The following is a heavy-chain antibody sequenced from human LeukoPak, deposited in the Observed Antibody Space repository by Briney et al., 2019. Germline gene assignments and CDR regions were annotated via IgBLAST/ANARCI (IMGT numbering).Heavy chain of an antibody. V-gene: IGHV3-11*01. CDR3: ARAYGSGSYRHYGMDV. CDR2: ISSSGSTI. J-gene: IGHJ6*02. CDR1: GFTFSDYY. Sequence: GGSLRLSCAASGFTFSDYYMSWIRQAPGKGLEWVSYISSSGSTIYYADSVKGRFTISRGNAKNSLYLQMNSLRAEDTAVYYCARAYGSGSYRHYGMDVWGQGTTVTVSS. D-gene: IGHD3-10*01.